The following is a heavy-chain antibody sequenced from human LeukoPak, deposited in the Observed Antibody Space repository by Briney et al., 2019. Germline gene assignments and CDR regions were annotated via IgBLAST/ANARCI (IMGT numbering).Heavy chain of an antibody. CDR3: AREVRGYYFDY. J-gene: IGHJ4*02. D-gene: IGHD2-21*01. Sequence: PGGSLRLSCAASGFTVSSNYMSWVRQAPGKGLEWVSVISSGGNTYYADSVKGRFTISRDNSKNTVYLQMNSLRAEDTALYYCAREVRGYYFDYWGQGTLVTVS. V-gene: IGHV3-66*02. CDR1: GFTVSSNY. CDR2: ISSGGNT.